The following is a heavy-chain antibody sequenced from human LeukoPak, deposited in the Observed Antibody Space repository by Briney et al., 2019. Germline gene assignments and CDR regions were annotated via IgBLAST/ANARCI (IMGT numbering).Heavy chain of an antibody. V-gene: IGHV4-59*01. Sequence: SETLSFTCTVSGGSISSYYWSWIRQPPGKGLEWIGYIYYSGSTTYNPSLKSRVTISVDTSKNQFSLKLSSVTAADTAVYYCARVMEGDYGAMDVWGQGTPVTVSS. CDR2: IYYSGST. J-gene: IGHJ6*02. CDR1: GGSISSYY. D-gene: IGHD3-3*01. CDR3: ARVMEGDYGAMDV.